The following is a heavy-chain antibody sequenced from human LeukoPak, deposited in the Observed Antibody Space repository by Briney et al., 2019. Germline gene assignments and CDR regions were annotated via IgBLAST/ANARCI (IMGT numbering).Heavy chain of an antibody. Sequence: MPPETLSLTCTVSGGSISSGGYYWSWIRQHPGKGLEWIGYIYYSGSTYYNPSLKSRVTISVDTSKNQFSLKLSSVTAADTAVYYCARDQNHGGGYYGMDVWGQGTTVTVSS. CDR2: IYYSGST. V-gene: IGHV4-31*03. D-gene: IGHD1-14*01. CDR1: GGSISSGGYY. CDR3: ARDQNHGGGYYGMDV. J-gene: IGHJ6*02.